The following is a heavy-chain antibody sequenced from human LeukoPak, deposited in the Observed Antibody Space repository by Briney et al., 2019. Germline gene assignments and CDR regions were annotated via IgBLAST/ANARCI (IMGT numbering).Heavy chain of an antibody. D-gene: IGHD3-10*01. CDR2: ISSSSSYI. CDR1: GFTFSSYS. J-gene: IGHJ4*02. Sequence: SGGSLRLSCAASGFTFSSYSMNWVRQAPGKGLEWVSSISSSSSYIYYADSVKGRFTISRDNAKNSLYLQMNSLRAEDTAVYYCARGGRYFPYGSGSYDYWGQGTLVTVSS. CDR3: ARGGRYFPYGSGSYDY. V-gene: IGHV3-21*01.